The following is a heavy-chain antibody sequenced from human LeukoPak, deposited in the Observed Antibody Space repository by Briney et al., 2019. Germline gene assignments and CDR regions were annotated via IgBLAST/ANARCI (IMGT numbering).Heavy chain of an antibody. Sequence: GWSLRLSCTASGFDFSNFDFHWVRQLRGKGLEWVSHIDTAGGTYYPGSVKGRFTISRANAKKSLYLQMHNLRVGDTALYFCARGSPWSYYYMDVWGVGTAVSVS. D-gene: IGHD3-3*01. J-gene: IGHJ6*03. V-gene: IGHV3-13*01. CDR3: ARGSPWSYYYMDV. CDR2: IDTAGGT. CDR1: GFDFSNFD.